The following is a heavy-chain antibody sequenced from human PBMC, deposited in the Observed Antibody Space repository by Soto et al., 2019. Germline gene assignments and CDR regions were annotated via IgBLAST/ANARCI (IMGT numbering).Heavy chain of an antibody. J-gene: IGHJ5*02. CDR3: ARSDSWYDVWFDP. CDR1: GGSISSYY. CDR2: IYYSGST. D-gene: IGHD6-13*01. V-gene: IGHV4-59*08. Sequence: SETLSLTCTVSGGSISSYYWSWIRQPPGKGLEWIGYIYYSGSTNYNPSLKSRVTISVDTSKNQFSLKLSSVTAADTAVYYCARSDSWYDVWFDPWGQGTLVTVSS.